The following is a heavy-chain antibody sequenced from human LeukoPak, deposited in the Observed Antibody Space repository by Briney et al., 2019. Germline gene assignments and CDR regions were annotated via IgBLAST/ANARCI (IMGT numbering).Heavy chain of an antibody. V-gene: IGHV3-23*01. CDR2: ISGSGGST. D-gene: IGHD6-13*01. Sequence: GGSLRLSCAASGCTFSSYAMSWVRQAPGKGLEWVSAISGSGGSTYYADSVKGRFTISRDNSKNTLYLQKNSLRTEDTAVYYCAMEAAAGTLRLGYWGQGTLVTVSS. CDR1: GCTFSSYA. CDR3: AMEAAAGTLRLGY. J-gene: IGHJ4*02.